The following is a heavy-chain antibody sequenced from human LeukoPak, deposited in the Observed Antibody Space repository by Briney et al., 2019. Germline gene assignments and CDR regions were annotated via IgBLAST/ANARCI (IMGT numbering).Heavy chain of an antibody. J-gene: IGHJ6*02. D-gene: IGHD2-21*02. CDR1: GFTFDDYG. CDR3: ARAMTDNYYYGMDV. V-gene: IGHV3-20*04. CDR2: INWNGGST. Sequence: GGSLRLSCAASGFTFDDYGMTWVRQAPGKGLEWVSGINWNGGSTGYADSVKGRITISRDNAKNSLYLQMNSLRAEDTAFYYCARAMTDNYYYGMDVWGQETTDTVSS.